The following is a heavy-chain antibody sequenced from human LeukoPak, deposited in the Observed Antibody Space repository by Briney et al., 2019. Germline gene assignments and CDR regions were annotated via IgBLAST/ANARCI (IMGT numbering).Heavy chain of an antibody. CDR1: GFTFSSYS. CDR3: ARDRSIAAAGTLFTDY. Sequence: PGRSLRLSCAASGFTFSSYSMNWVRQAPGKGLEWVSSISSSSSYIYYADSVKGRFTISRDNAKNSLYLQMNSLRAEDTAVYYCARDRSIAAAGTLFTDYWGQGTLVTVSS. V-gene: IGHV3-21*01. J-gene: IGHJ4*02. D-gene: IGHD6-13*01. CDR2: ISSSSSYI.